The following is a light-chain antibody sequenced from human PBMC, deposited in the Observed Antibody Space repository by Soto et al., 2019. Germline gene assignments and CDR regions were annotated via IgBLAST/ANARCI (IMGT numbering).Light chain of an antibody. J-gene: IGKJ1*01. V-gene: IGKV3-15*01. CDR3: QQYNKWPLT. Sequence: EIVMTQSPATLSVSPGERATLSCRASQSVSIYLAWYQHTPGQAPRLLIYGASTRATGIPVRFSGSASGTEFTLTISSLQSEDFTVYYCQQYNKWPLTFGQGTKVDIK. CDR2: GAS. CDR1: QSVSIY.